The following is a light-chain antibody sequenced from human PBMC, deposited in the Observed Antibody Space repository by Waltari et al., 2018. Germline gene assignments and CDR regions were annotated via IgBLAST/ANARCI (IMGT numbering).Light chain of an antibody. CDR2: GAS. Sequence: DIQMTQSPSSVSASVGDRVTITCRASQSISSWLAWYQQKPGKAPTLLIYGASNLQSGVPSRFSGSGSGTDFTLTISSLQPEEFATYYCQQANSFPLFGGGTKVEIK. J-gene: IGKJ4*01. V-gene: IGKV1-12*01. CDR3: QQANSFPL. CDR1: QSISSW.